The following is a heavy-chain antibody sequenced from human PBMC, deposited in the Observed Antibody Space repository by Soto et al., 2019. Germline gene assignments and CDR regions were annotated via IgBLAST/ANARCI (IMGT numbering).Heavy chain of an antibody. CDR2: ISYDGSNK. J-gene: IGHJ4*02. Sequence: GGSLRLSCAASGFTFCSYWMSWVRQAPGKGLEWVAVISYDGSNKYYADSVKGRFTISRDNSKNTLYLQMNSLRAEDTAVYYCARDRMNPTHMPQSYYFDYWGQGTLVTVSS. D-gene: IGHD2-2*01. CDR3: ARDRMNPTHMPQSYYFDY. CDR1: GFTFCSYW. V-gene: IGHV3-30-3*01.